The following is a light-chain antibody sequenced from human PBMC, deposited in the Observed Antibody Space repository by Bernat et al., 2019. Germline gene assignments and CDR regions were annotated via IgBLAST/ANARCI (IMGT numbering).Light chain of an antibody. CDR2: GTS. CDR3: QQYDNSPPAYT. Sequence: EIVLTQSPGTLSLSPGETATLSCRASQSVSSSYLAWYQQKPGQAPRLLIYGTSSRATGIPDRFSGSVSGTDFTLTISRLEPEDFAVYYCQQYDNSPPAYTFGQGTKLEIQ. J-gene: IGKJ2*01. CDR1: QSVSSSY. V-gene: IGKV3-20*01.